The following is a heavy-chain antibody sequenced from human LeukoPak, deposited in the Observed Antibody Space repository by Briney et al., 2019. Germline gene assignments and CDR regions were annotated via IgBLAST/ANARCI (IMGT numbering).Heavy chain of an antibody. J-gene: IGHJ1*01. CDR1: GGTFSSYA. CDR2: ITTMFGTA. CDR3: ARDSSEFRSLIFH. D-gene: IGHD3-9*01. Sequence: GASVNVSCKASGGTFSSYAINWVRQAPGQGLEWMGGITTMFGTAKYAQKFQGRVTITADESTSTAYMELSSLRSEDTAVYYCARDSSEFRSLIFHWGQGTLVTVSS. V-gene: IGHV1-69*13.